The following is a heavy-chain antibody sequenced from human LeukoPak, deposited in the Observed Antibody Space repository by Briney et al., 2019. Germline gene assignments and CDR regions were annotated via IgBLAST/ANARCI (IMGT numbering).Heavy chain of an antibody. J-gene: IGHJ4*02. D-gene: IGHD7-27*01. Sequence: PSETLSLTCTVSGGSVNYYWSWIRQSPGKGLEWIGYIYYTETSYNPSLKSRVTISADTSKNQFSLKLYSVTAADTAVYYCATRKLGNDYWGQGTLVTVSS. V-gene: IGHV4-59*02. CDR3: ATRKLGNDY. CDR2: IYYTET. CDR1: GGSVNYY.